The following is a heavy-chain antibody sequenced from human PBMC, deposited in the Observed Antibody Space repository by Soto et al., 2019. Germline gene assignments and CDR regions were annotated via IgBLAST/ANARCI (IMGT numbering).Heavy chain of an antibody. CDR1: GYTFFKYF. J-gene: IGHJ6*02. Sequence: ASVKVSCKASGYTFFKYFIHWVRQSPGQGLEWIGIINPSRGSATYGPIFQGRVSLTTDMPTSTVYMELSSLRSEDTAIYYCARPLIGNTIDLWGQGTRVTVSS. D-gene: IGHD1-7*01. CDR3: ARPLIGNTIDL. CDR2: INPSRGSA. V-gene: IGHV1-46*01.